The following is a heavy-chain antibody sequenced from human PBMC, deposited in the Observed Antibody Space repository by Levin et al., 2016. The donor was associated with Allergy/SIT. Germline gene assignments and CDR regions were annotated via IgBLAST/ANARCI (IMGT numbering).Heavy chain of an antibody. CDR2: ISYDGSIK. D-gene: IGHD1-14*01. J-gene: IGHJ6*02. V-gene: IGHV3-30*18. CDR3: AKVSSVTMITPADGLDV. CDR1: GFTFSNYA. Sequence: GESLKISCAASGFTFSNYAMHWVRQAPGKGLEWVAVISYDGSIKYYADSVKGRFTISRDNSKNTLYLQMNTLRADDTAVYNCAKVSSVTMITPADGLDVWGQGTMVTVSS.